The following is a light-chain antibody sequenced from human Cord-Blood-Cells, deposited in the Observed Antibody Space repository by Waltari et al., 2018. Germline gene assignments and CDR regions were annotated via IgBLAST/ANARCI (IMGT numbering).Light chain of an antibody. J-gene: IGKJ2*01. CDR3: QQSYSTPYT. Sequence: DIQMTQSPSSLSASVGDRVPITCRASQSISSYLNWYQQKPGKDPKLLIYAASSLQSGVPSRFSGSGSGTDFTLTISSLQPEDFATYYCQQSYSTPYTFGQGTKLEIK. CDR2: AAS. CDR1: QSISSY. V-gene: IGKV1-39*01.